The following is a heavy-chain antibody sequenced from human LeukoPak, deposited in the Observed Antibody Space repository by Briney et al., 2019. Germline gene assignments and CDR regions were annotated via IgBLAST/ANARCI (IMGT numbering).Heavy chain of an antibody. CDR1: GGSISSGDYY. D-gene: IGHD3-3*01. CDR3: ARGSHDFWSGYSPVDY. CDR2: IYYSGST. Sequence: SETLSLTCTVSGGSISSGDYYWSWMPQPPGKDLEWIGYIYYSGSTYYNPSLKSRVTISVDTSKNQFSLKLSSVTAEDTAVYYCARGSHDFWSGYSPVDYWGQGTLVTVSS. V-gene: IGHV4-30-4*08. J-gene: IGHJ4*02.